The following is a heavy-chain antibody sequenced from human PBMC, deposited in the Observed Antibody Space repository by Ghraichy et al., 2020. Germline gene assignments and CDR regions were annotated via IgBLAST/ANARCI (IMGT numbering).Heavy chain of an antibody. CDR1: GVNFTTYN. CDR3: ARAPYYGDFDLGASDI. Sequence: GGSLRLSCEASGVNFTTYNMIWVRQAPGKGLECVSYIRSSSRTKYYADSVKGRFTVSRDDAKNSLYLQMNSLRVEDTAMYYCARAPYYGDFDLGASDIWGQGRTVTVSS. CDR2: IRSSSRTK. J-gene: IGHJ3*02. D-gene: IGHD4-17*01. V-gene: IGHV3-48*01.